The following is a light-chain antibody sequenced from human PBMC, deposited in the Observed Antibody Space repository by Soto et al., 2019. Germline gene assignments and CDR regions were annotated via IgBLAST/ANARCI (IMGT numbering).Light chain of an antibody. CDR2: EGS. CDR3: CSYAGSSTLV. CDR1: STDVGTYNL. V-gene: IGLV2-23*01. J-gene: IGLJ2*01. Sequence: QSALTQPASVSGSPGQSITISCTGISTDVGTYNLVSWYQQHPGKAPKLIIYEGSKRPSGVSNRFSGSKSGNTASLTISGLQAEDEADYHCCSYAGSSTLVFGGGTKLTVL.